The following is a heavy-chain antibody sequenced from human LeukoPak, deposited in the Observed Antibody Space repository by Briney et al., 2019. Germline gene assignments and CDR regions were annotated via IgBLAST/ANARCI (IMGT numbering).Heavy chain of an antibody. Sequence: LETLSLTCTVSGGSISSYYWSWIRQPAGKGLEWIGRIYTSGSTNYNPSLKSRVTMSVGTSKNQFSLKLSSVTAADTAVYYCARDFPSIFGVVIGAFDIWGQGTMVTVSS. CDR2: IYTSGST. D-gene: IGHD3-3*01. CDR1: GGSISSYY. CDR3: ARDFPSIFGVVIGAFDI. V-gene: IGHV4-4*07. J-gene: IGHJ3*02.